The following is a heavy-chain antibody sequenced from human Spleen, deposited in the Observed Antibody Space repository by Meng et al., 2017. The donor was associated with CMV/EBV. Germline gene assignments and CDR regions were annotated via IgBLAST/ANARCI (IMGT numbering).Heavy chain of an antibody. J-gene: IGHJ3*02. D-gene: IGHD1/OR15-1a*01. Sequence: VSGGSVSSGSSYWSWLRQPPGKGLEWIRYISYIGSTNYNPSLKSRVTISVDTSKNQFSLKLSSMTAADTAVYYCARDILEHNALDMWGQGTMVTVSS. V-gene: IGHV4-61*01. CDR1: GGSVSSGSSY. CDR2: ISYIGST. CDR3: ARDILEHNALDM.